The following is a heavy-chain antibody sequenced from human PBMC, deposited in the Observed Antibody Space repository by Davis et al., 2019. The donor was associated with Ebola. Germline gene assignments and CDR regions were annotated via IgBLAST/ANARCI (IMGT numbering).Heavy chain of an antibody. CDR1: GGSISSYY. CDR2: IYYSGST. Sequence: MPGGSLRLSCTVSGGSISSYYWSWIRQPPGKGLEWIGYIYYSGSTNYNPSLKSRVTISVDTSKNQFSLKLSSVTAADTAVYYCARAAYGDSPFDYWGQGTLVTVSS. J-gene: IGHJ4*02. D-gene: IGHD4-17*01. CDR3: ARAAYGDSPFDY. V-gene: IGHV4-59*01.